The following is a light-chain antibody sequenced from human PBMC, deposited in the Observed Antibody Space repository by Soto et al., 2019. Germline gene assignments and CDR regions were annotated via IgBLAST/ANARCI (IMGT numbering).Light chain of an antibody. CDR1: QSVRNSL. J-gene: IGKJ1*01. Sequence: VLRHSAGTLSLSTGERATLSCRGSQSVRNSLLAWYQQKPGQPPRLLIYDASTRATATPERFSGSGSGTDFTLTISRLEPEDFAVYYCHQYDTIVQTFGQGTKVDIK. V-gene: IGKV3-20*01. CDR3: HQYDTIVQT. CDR2: DAS.